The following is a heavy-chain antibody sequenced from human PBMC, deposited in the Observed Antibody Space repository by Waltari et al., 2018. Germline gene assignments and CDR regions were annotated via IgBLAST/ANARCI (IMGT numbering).Heavy chain of an antibody. J-gene: IGHJ4*02. CDR3: ARKVDSSGYYHDY. V-gene: IGHV3-21*01. Sequence: EVQLVESGGGLVKPGGSLRLSCAASGFPFSSYSMHWVRQAPGKGLEWVSSISSSSSYIYYADSVKGRFTISRDNAKNSLYLQMNSLRAEDTAVYYCARKVDSSGYYHDYWGQGTLVTVSS. D-gene: IGHD3-22*01. CDR1: GFPFSSYS. CDR2: ISSSSSYI.